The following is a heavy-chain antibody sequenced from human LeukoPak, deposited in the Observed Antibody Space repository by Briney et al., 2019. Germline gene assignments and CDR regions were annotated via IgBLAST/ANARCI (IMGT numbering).Heavy chain of an antibody. CDR2: INWNGGST. CDR3: ARDSSGYYSY. CDR1: GFTFSSYA. Sequence: RPGGSLRLSCAASGFTFSSYAMSWVRQAPGKGLEWVSGINWNGGSTGYADSVKGRFTISRDNAKNSLYLQMNSLRAEDTALYYCARDSSGYYSYWGQGTLVTVSS. V-gene: IGHV3-20*04. D-gene: IGHD3-22*01. J-gene: IGHJ4*02.